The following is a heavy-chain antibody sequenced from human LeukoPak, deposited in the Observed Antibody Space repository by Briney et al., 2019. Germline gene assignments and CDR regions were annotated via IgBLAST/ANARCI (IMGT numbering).Heavy chain of an antibody. CDR2: INPSGGST. D-gene: IGHD3-10*01. Sequence: ASVKVSCKASGYTFSNYLTHWVRQAPGQGLEWMGIINPSGGSTSYAQKFQGRVTMTRDTSTSTVYMELSSLRSEGTAVYYCARDLGLRGVTNWFDPWGQGTLVTVSS. V-gene: IGHV1-46*01. CDR3: ARDLGLRGVTNWFDP. J-gene: IGHJ5*02. CDR1: GYTFSNYL.